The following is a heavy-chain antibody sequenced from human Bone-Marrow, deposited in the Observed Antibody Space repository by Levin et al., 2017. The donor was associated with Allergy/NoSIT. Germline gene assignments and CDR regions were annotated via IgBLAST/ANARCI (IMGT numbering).Heavy chain of an antibody. V-gene: IGHV3-30*18. CDR3: VKDQMYSSGWPIGYMDV. CDR2: ISYDGSNI. CDR1: GSTFSGYG. D-gene: IGHD6-19*01. J-gene: IGHJ6*03. Sequence: HPGGSLRLSCAASGSTFSGYGLHWVRQAPGKGLEWVAVISYDGSNIYYTDSVKGRFTISRDNSKNTLSLQMNSLRGEDTAVYYCVKDQMYSSGWPIGYMDVWGKGTTVTVSS.